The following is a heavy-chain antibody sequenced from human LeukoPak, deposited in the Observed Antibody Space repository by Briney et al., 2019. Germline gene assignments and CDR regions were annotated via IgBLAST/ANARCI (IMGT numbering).Heavy chain of an antibody. D-gene: IGHD6-13*01. J-gene: IGHJ3*02. V-gene: IGHV1-2*06. Sequence: ASVKVSCKASGYTFTGYYMHWVRQAPGQGLEWMGRINPNSGGTNYAQKFQGRVTMTRDTSISTAYMELRSLRSDDTAVYYCARLRPSSWYAFDIWGQGTMVTVSS. CDR1: GYTFTGYY. CDR3: ARLRPSSWYAFDI. CDR2: INPNSGGT.